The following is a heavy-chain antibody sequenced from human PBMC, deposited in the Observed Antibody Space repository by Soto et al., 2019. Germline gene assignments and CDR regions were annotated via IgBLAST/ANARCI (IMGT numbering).Heavy chain of an antibody. CDR2: INEEESYT. D-gene: IGHD3-3*01. V-gene: IGHV3-74*01. CDR1: GFTFSNYW. J-gene: IGHJ6*02. Sequence: PGGSLRLSCATSGFTFSNYWLHWIRQAPGKRQMRVSRINEEESYTNNADSVKGRFTISRDNAKNSLYLQMNSLRAEDTAVYYCARVGPFFDFWSAYSHYYYYAMDVWCQGTTVTVSS. CDR3: ARVGPFFDFWSAYSHYYYYAMDV.